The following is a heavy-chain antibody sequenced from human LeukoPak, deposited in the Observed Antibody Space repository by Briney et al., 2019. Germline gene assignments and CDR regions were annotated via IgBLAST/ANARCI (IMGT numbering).Heavy chain of an antibody. D-gene: IGHD6-19*01. CDR3: ARVTAVAATSDY. CDR2: INPSGGST. Sequence: ASVKVSCKASGYTFTSYAMNWVRQAPGQGLEWMGIINPSGGSTSYAQKFQGRVTMTRDTSTSTVYMELSSLRSEDTAVYYCARVTAVAATSDYWGQGTLVTVSS. CDR1: GYTFTSYA. V-gene: IGHV1-46*01. J-gene: IGHJ4*02.